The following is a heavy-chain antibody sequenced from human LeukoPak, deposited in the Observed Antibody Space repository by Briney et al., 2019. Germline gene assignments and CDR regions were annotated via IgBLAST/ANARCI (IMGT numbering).Heavy chain of an antibody. CDR3: ARDSYCSGGSCYGDFDY. CDR1: GFTFSSYS. J-gene: IGHJ4*02. Sequence: GGSLRLSXAASGFTFSSYSMNWVCQSPGKGLEWVSSISSSSSYIYYADSVKGRFTISRDNAKNSLYLQMNSLRAEDTAVYYCARDSYCSGGSCYGDFDYWGQGTLVTVSS. V-gene: IGHV3-21*01. D-gene: IGHD2-15*01. CDR2: ISSSSSYI.